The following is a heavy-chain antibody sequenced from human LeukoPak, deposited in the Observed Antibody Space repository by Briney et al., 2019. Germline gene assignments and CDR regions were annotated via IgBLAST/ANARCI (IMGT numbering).Heavy chain of an antibody. Sequence: GGSLRLSCAASGFTFSSYGMHWVRQAPGKGLEWVAVISYDGGNKYYADSVKGRFTISRDNSKNTPYLQMNSLRAEDTAVYYCAKQTLARQVLNSWGQGTLVNVSS. V-gene: IGHV3-30*18. CDR2: ISYDGGNK. D-gene: IGHD6-25*01. CDR3: AKQTLARQVLNS. J-gene: IGHJ5*02. CDR1: GFTFSSYG.